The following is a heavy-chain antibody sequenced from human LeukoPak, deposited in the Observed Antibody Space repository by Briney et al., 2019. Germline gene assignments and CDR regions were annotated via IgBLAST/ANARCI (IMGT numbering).Heavy chain of an antibody. J-gene: IGHJ3*02. V-gene: IGHV1-69*01. Sequence: ASVKVSCKASGGTFSSYAISWVRQAPGQGLEWMGGIIPIFGTANYAQKFQGRVTITEDESTSTAYMELSSLRSEDTAVYYCAGSSGYSSSSRQDDAFDIWGQGTMVTVSS. D-gene: IGHD6-13*01. CDR2: IIPIFGTA. CDR1: GGTFSSYA. CDR3: AGSSGYSSSSRQDDAFDI.